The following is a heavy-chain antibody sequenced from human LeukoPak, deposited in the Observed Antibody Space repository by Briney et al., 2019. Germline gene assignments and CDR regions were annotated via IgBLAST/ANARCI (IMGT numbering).Heavy chain of an antibody. CDR2: ISGSGGST. J-gene: IGHJ4*02. CDR1: GFTFSSYA. CDR3: ANTPARWLRLEAFDY. D-gene: IGHD2-15*01. V-gene: IGHV3-23*01. Sequence: GGSLRLSCAASGFTFSSYAMSWVRQTPGKGLEWFSAISGSGGSTYYADSVQGRFTISRDNSMYTLYLQMNSLRAEDTAVYYCANTPARWLRLEAFDYWGRGTLVTVSS.